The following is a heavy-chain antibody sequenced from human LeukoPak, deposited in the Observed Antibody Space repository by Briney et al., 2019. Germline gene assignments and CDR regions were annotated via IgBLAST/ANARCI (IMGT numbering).Heavy chain of an antibody. CDR3: ARGGCSSTRCFAGFFDY. J-gene: IGHJ4*02. V-gene: IGHV3-7*04. Sequence: GGFLRLSCAASGFTFFNYWMSWVRQAPGKGLEWVANIKQDGSETYYVDSVKGRFTISRDSARSSLFLQMTSLRAEDTAIYYCARGGCSSTRCFAGFFDYWGQGTLVTVSS. CDR2: IKQDGSET. CDR1: GFTFFNYW. D-gene: IGHD2-2*01.